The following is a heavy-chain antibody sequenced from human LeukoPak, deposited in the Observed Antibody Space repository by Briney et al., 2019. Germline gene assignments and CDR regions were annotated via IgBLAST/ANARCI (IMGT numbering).Heavy chain of an antibody. V-gene: IGHV4-39*07. CDR3: ARVWVLRVYYFDY. J-gene: IGHJ4*02. D-gene: IGHD3-3*01. Sequence: PSETLSLTCTVSGGSISSSSYYWGWIRQPPGKGVEWIGSIYYSGSTYYNPSLKSRVTISVDTSKNQFSLKLSSVTAADTAVYYCARVWVLRVYYFDYWGQGTLVTVSS. CDR2: IYYSGST. CDR1: GGSISSSSYY.